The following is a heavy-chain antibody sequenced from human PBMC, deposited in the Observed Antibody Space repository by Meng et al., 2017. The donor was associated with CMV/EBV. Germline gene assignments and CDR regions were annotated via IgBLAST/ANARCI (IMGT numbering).Heavy chain of an antibody. CDR2: ISFDDNNK. CDR3: AKVRGKVGATGYFDS. Sequence: WFAFSTDGLHWVRQAPGKGLGWVALISFDDNNKYYTDSVKSRFTISRDNSKNTLYLQMNSLRAEDTAVYYCAKVRGKVGATGYFDSWGQGTLVTVSS. D-gene: IGHD1-26*01. V-gene: IGHV3-30*18. CDR1: WFAFSTDG. J-gene: IGHJ4*02.